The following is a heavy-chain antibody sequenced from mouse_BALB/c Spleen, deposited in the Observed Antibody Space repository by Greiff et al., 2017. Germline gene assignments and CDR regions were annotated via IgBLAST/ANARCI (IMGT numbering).Heavy chain of an antibody. V-gene: IGHV5-6-4*01. D-gene: IGHD2-12*01. CDR3: TRDDTTEAMDY. J-gene: IGHJ4*01. Sequence: EVQLVESGGGLVKPGGSLKLSCAASGFTFSSYTMSWVRQTPEKRLEWVATISSGGSYTYYPDSVKGRFTISRDNAKNTLYLQMSSLKSEDTAMYYCTRDDTTEAMDYWGQGTSVTVSS. CDR1: GFTFSSYT. CDR2: ISSGGSYT.